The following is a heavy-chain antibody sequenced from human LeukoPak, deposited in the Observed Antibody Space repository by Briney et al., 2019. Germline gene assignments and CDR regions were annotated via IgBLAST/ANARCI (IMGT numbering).Heavy chain of an antibody. CDR3: ARTMRGYSGYDPFDY. Sequence: ASVKVSCKASGYTFTSYGISWVRQAPGQRLEWMGWISAYNGNTNYAQKLQGRVTMTTDTSTSTAYMELRSLRSDDTAVYYCARTMRGYSGYDPFDYWGQGTLVTVSS. V-gene: IGHV1-18*01. CDR1: GYTFTSYG. J-gene: IGHJ4*02. CDR2: ISAYNGNT. D-gene: IGHD5-12*01.